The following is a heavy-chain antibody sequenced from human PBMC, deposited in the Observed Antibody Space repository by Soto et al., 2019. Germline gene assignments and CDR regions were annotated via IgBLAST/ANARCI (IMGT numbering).Heavy chain of an antibody. Sequence: EVQLLASGGGLVQPGGSLRLSCAASGFTFSGYAMSWVRQAPGKGLEWVSGISGSGDSTYYADSVKGRFTISRDNXTXTPXMQLNSLRAEDTAVYYCANDGPITARPFLGYCMDVWGQGTTVNVSS. CDR1: GFTFSGYA. CDR3: ANDGPITARPFLGYCMDV. D-gene: IGHD6-6*01. CDR2: ISGSGDST. J-gene: IGHJ6*02. V-gene: IGHV3-23*01.